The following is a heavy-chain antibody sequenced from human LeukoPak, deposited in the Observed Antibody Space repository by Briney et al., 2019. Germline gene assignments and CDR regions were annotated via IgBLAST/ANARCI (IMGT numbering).Heavy chain of an antibody. CDR2: IYYSGST. V-gene: IGHV4-59*01. J-gene: IGHJ4*02. CDR1: GGSISSYY. Sequence: SETLSLTCTVSGGSISSYYWSWIRQPPGKGLEWIGYIYYSGSTNYNPSLKSRVTISVDTSKNQFSLKLSSVTAADTAVYYCARGRYSGSYPNTPIDYWGQGTLVTVSS. D-gene: IGHD1-26*01. CDR3: ARGRYSGSYPNTPIDY.